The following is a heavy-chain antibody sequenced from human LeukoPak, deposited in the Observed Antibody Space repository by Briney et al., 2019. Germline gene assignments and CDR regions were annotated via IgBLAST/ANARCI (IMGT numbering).Heavy chain of an antibody. J-gene: IGHJ6*02. V-gene: IGHV1-2*04. CDR2: INPNSGGT. CDR1: GYTFTGYY. CDR3: ARSLIPAIPLLWFGELPLYGMDV. D-gene: IGHD3-10*01. Sequence: ASVKVSCKASGYTFTGYYMHWVRQAPGQGLEWMGWINPNSGGTNYAQKFQGWVTMTRDTSISTAYMELSRLRSDDTAVYYCARSLIPAIPLLWFGELPLYGMDVWGQGTTVTVSS.